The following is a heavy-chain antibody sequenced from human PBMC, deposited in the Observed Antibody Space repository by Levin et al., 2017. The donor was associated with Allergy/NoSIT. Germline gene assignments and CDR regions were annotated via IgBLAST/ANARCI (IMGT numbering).Heavy chain of an antibody. J-gene: IGHJ3*02. CDR3: ARDGLESYYDILTGSSSRGAFDI. V-gene: IGHV3-21*01. CDR1: GFTFSSYS. D-gene: IGHD3-9*01. Sequence: GGSLRLSCAASGFTFSSYSMNWVRQAPGKGLEWVSSISSSSSYIYYADSVKGRFTISRDNAKNSLYLQMNSLRAEDTAVYYCARDGLESYYDILTGSSSRGAFDIWGQGTMVTVSS. CDR2: ISSSSSYI.